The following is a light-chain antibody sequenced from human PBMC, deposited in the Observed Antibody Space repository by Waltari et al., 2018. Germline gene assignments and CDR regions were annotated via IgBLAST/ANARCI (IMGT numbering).Light chain of an antibody. CDR2: VNSDWSH. CDR3: QTGGHGTWV. J-gene: IGLJ3*02. Sequence: QLVLTQSPSASAYPGASVRRTCTLSSRRSSNIIASHHQKPEKGPRYLKKVNSDWSHSKGDEIPDRFSCSSSGAERYLTISTVQSEDEADYYCQTGGHGTWVFGGGTKLTVL. V-gene: IGLV4-69*01. CDR1: SRRSSNI.